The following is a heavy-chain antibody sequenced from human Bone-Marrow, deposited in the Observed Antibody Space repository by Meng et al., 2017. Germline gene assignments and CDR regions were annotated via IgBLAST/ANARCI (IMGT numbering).Heavy chain of an antibody. CDR2: IYYSGST. CDR3: ARSSTSPASYFFDY. J-gene: IGHJ4*02. D-gene: IGHD6-6*01. CDR1: VGSVRSGSYN. V-gene: IGHV4-61*01. Sequence: HVTLAVSGPRLVRPSETLSLTCTVPVGSVRSGSYNWSWSRQPPGKGLEWIGHIYYSGSTNSNPSLKSRVTISVDTSKNQFSLKLSSVTAADTAVYFCARSSTSPASYFFDYWGQGTLVTVSS.